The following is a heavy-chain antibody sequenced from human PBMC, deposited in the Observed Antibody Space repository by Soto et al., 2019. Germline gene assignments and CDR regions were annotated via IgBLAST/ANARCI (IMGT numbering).Heavy chain of an antibody. J-gene: IGHJ4*02. CDR3: ASGKGTSPYY. CDR2: INPSGGST. D-gene: IGHD2-2*01. Sequence: QVQLVQSGAEVKKPGASVKVSCKASGYTFTSYYMHWVRQAPGQGLEWMGIINPSGGSTSYAQKFQXXVXMTXDTSTSTVYMELSSLRSEDTAVYYCASGKGTSPYYWGQGTLVTVSS. CDR1: GYTFTSYY. V-gene: IGHV1-46*03.